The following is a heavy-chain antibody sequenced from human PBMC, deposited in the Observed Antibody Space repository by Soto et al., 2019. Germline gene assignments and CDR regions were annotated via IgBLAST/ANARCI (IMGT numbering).Heavy chain of an antibody. J-gene: IGHJ5*02. D-gene: IGHD2-2*01. V-gene: IGHV4-31*03. CDR3: ARGLVVPAAKGLNWFDP. CDR2: IYYSGST. CDR1: GGSISSGGYY. Sequence: SETLSLTCTVSGGSISSGGYYWSWIRQHPGKGLEWIGYIYYSGSTYYNPSLKSRVTISVDTSKNQFSLKLSSVTAADTAVYYCARGLVVPAAKGLNWFDPWGQGTLVTSPQ.